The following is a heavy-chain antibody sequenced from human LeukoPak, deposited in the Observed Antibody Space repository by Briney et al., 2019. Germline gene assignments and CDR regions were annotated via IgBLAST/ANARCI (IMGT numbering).Heavy chain of an antibody. J-gene: IGHJ3*02. CDR2: INSDGASS. Sequence: GGSLRLSCSASGFSFNKYAVHWVRQAPGKGLEYVSGINSDGASSHYTDSARGRFTISRDNSKNALYLQLSSLRPEDTALYYCVKTMVVFGGLIRTDAFDIWGQGTMVTVSS. CDR3: VKTMVVFGGLIRTDAFDI. V-gene: IGHV3-64D*06. D-gene: IGHD3-10*01. CDR1: GFSFNKYA.